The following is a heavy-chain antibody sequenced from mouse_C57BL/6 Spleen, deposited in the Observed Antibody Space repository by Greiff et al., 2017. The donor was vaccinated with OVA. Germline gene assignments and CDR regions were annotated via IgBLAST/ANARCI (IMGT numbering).Heavy chain of an antibody. CDR3: ARGYYGSSYGYFDV. CDR2: IDPANGNT. Sequence: EVQRVESVAELVRPGASVKLSCTASGFNIKNTYMHWVKQRPEQGLEWIGRIDPANGNTKYAPKFQGKATITADTSSNTAYLQLSSLTSEDTAIYYCARGYYGSSYGYFDVWGTGTTVTVSS. CDR1: GFNIKNTY. V-gene: IGHV14-3*01. D-gene: IGHD1-1*01. J-gene: IGHJ1*03.